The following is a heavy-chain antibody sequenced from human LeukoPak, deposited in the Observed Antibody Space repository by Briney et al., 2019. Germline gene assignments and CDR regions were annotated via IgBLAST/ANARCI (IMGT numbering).Heavy chain of an antibody. V-gene: IGHV4-39*01. Sequence: MASETLSLTCTVSGGSISSSSYYWGWIRQPPGKGLEWIGSIYYSGSTYYNPSLKSRVTISVDTSKIQISLKLNSVTAADTAVYYCARLRDYYYNYMDVWGKGTTVTISS. J-gene: IGHJ6*03. CDR2: IYYSGST. CDR1: GGSISSSSYY. CDR3: ARLRDYYYNYMDV.